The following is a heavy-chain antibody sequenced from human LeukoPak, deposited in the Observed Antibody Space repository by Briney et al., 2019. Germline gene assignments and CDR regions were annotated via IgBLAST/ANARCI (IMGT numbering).Heavy chain of an antibody. Sequence: GGSLRLSCAASGFTFSSYEMNWVRQAPGKGLEWVSYISSGGSIIYYADSVKGRFTISRDNTKNSLYLQMDSLRAEDTAVYYCARDPYSAEGYFAYWGQGTLVTVSS. J-gene: IGHJ4*02. CDR3: ARDPYSAEGYFAY. CDR1: GFTFSSYE. CDR2: ISSGGSII. V-gene: IGHV3-48*03. D-gene: IGHD2-15*01.